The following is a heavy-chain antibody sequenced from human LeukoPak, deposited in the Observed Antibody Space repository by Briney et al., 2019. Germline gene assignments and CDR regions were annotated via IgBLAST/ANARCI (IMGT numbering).Heavy chain of an antibody. CDR1: GGTFSSYA. J-gene: IGHJ3*02. Sequence: SVKVSCKASGGTFSSYAISLVRQAPGQGLEWMGRIIPILGIANYAQKFQGRVTITADKSTSTAYMELSSLRSEDTAVYYCARGVRDSSGDAFDIWGQGTMVTVSS. D-gene: IGHD3-22*01. V-gene: IGHV1-69*04. CDR3: ARGVRDSSGDAFDI. CDR2: IIPILGIA.